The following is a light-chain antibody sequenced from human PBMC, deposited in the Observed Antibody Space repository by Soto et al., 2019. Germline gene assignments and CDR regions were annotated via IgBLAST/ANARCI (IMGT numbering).Light chain of an antibody. CDR1: QSIDSY. CDR2: DAS. Sequence: EIVLTQSPATLSLSPGAGATLSCRASQSIDSYLAWYQQTPGQAPRLLIYDASNRAAGIPARFSGSGSGTDFTPTISSPEPEDFAVYYCQQRSAWPPTFGGGTKVEI. CDR3: QQRSAWPPT. J-gene: IGKJ4*01. V-gene: IGKV3-11*01.